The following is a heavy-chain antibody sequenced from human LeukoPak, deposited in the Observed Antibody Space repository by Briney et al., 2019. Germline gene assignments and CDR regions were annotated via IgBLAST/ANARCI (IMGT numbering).Heavy chain of an antibody. J-gene: IGHJ4*02. V-gene: IGHV4-4*02. CDR1: GGSISSSKW. D-gene: IGHD3-22*01. CDR3: ARGDSSGYPDY. CDR2: IYHSGST. Sequence: SGTLSLTCAVSGGSISSSKWWSWVRPPPGKGLEWIGEIYHSGSTNYNPSLKSRVTISVDKSKDQFSLKLTSVTAADTAVYYCARGDSSGYPDYWGQGSLVTVSS.